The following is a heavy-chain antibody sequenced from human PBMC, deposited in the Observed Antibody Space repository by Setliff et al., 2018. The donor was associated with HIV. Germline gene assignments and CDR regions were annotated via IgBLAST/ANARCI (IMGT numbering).Heavy chain of an antibody. CDR2: ITSISTHI. V-gene: IGHV3-21*01. CDR1: GFTFSSYS. D-gene: IGHD7-27*01. Sequence: PGGSLRLSCAASGFTFSSYSMYWVRQAPGKGLEWVSSITSISTHIFYADSMRGRFSISRDNAEESLFLQMDSLRVEDTAVYYCVRGRHTGENAFNLWGPGTMVTVSS. J-gene: IGHJ3*01. CDR3: VRGRHTGENAFNL.